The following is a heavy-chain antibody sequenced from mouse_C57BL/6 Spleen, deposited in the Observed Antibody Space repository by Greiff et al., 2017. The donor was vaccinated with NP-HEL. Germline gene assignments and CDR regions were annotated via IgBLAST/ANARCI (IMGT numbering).Heavy chain of an antibody. D-gene: IGHD4-1*01. CDR1: GYTFTSYW. Sequence: VQLHQPGAELVMPGASVKLSCKASGYTFTSYWMHWVKQRPGQGLEWIGEIDPSDSYTNYNQKFKGKSTLTVDKSSSTAYMQLSSLTSEDSAVYYCARGGANWADYWGQGTTLTVSS. CDR3: ARGGANWADY. J-gene: IGHJ2*01. V-gene: IGHV1-69*01. CDR2: IDPSDSYT.